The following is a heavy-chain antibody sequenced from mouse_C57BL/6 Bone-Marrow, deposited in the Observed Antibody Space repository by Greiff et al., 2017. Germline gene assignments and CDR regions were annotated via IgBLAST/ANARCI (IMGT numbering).Heavy chain of an antibody. CDR2: ISNGGGST. CDR3: ARDYYGSSDY. J-gene: IGHJ2*01. D-gene: IGHD1-1*01. Sequence: EVKVIESGGGLVQPGGSLKLSCAASGFTFSDYYMYWVRQTPEKRLEWVAYISNGGGSTYYPDTVKGRFTISRDNAKNTLYLQMSRLKSEDTAMYYCARDYYGSSDYWGQGTTLTVSS. V-gene: IGHV5-12*01. CDR1: GFTFSDYY.